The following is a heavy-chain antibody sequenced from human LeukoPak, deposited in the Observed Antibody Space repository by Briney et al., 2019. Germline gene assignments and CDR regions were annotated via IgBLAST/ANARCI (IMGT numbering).Heavy chain of an antibody. CDR2: ISSSSSTI. CDR1: GFTFSSYS. V-gene: IGHV3-48*04. D-gene: IGHD3-16*01. CDR3: ARGGYYYYYMDV. J-gene: IGHJ6*03. Sequence: GGSLRLSCAASGFTFSSYSMNWVRQAPGKGPEWVSYISSSSSTIYYADSVKGRFTISRDNAKNSLYLQMDSLRAEDTAVYYCARGGYYYYYMDVWGKGPRSPSL.